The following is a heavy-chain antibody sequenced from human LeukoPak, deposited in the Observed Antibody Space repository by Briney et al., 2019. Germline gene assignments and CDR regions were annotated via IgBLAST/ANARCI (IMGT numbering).Heavy chain of an antibody. Sequence: GESLKISCKGSAYTFSTSWIAWVRQMPGKGLEWMGIIYPGDSDTRYSPSFQGQVTISADKSISTAYLQWSSLKASDTAMYYCARHPWGATYDYWGQGTLVTVSS. J-gene: IGHJ4*02. CDR1: AYTFSTSW. D-gene: IGHD3-16*01. CDR2: IYPGDSDT. CDR3: ARHPWGATYDY. V-gene: IGHV5-51*01.